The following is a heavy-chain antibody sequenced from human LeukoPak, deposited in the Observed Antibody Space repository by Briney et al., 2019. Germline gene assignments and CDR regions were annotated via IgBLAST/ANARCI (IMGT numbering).Heavy chain of an antibody. V-gene: IGHV3-48*03. CDR3: AELGITMIGGV. D-gene: IGHD3-10*02. CDR1: GLTFSSYE. J-gene: IGHJ6*04. CDR2: ISSSGSTI. Sequence: GGSLRLSCAASGLTFSSYEMNWVRQAPGKGLEWVSYISSSGSTIYYADSVKGRFTVSRDNAKNSLYLQMNSLRAEDTAVYYCAELGITMIGGVWGKGTTVTISS.